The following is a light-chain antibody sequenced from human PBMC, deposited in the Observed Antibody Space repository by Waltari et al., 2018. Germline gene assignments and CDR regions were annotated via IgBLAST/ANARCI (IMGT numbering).Light chain of an antibody. Sequence: EIQMTQSPSTLSASVGDRVTITCRASQSIDSWLAWYQQRPGKVPKPLIYKASSLESGVPSRFSGSGSGTEFTLTISSLQPDDFATYYCQHYKTSSRTFGQGTKVEIK. CDR3: QHYKTSSRT. CDR2: KAS. J-gene: IGKJ1*01. V-gene: IGKV1-5*03. CDR1: QSIDSW.